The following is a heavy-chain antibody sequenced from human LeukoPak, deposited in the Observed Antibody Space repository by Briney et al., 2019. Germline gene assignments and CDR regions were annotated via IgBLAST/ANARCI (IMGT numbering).Heavy chain of an antibody. Sequence: SETLSLTCTVSGDSINNNVYYWGWIRQPPGKGLEWIAIISYSGTTYYNPSLKTRATISIDTSKNKFSLKVNSVTAADTAMYYCARDRGRWLGESRDAFDIWGQGTMVTVSS. CDR1: GDSINNNVYY. J-gene: IGHJ3*02. CDR2: ISYSGTT. V-gene: IGHV4-39*07. D-gene: IGHD3-10*01. CDR3: ARDRGRWLGESRDAFDI.